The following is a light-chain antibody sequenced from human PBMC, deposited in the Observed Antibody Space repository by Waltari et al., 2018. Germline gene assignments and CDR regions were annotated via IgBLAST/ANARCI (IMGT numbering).Light chain of an antibody. CDR2: DTS. CDR3: QQRYSWPLT. CDR1: QSVSFF. Sequence: EIALTQSPAIVSLSPGERATLSCRASQSVSFFLAWYQQKPGQCPRLLIFDTSNRATGIPARFSGGGSGTDFTLTISSLEPEDFATYYCQQRYSWPLTFGGGTKVEIK. V-gene: IGKV3-11*01. J-gene: IGKJ4*01.